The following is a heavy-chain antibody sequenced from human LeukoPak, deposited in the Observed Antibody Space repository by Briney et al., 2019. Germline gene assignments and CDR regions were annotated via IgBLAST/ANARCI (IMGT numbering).Heavy chain of an antibody. Sequence: GGSLRLSCAASGFTFSSYGMSWVRQAPGKGLEWVSGISDSGSSTYYADSVKGRFTISRDNSKNTVYLQMNSLRAEDTAVYYCAKVVAWVDYWGQGTLVTVSS. CDR3: AKVVAWVDY. CDR1: GFTFSSYG. CDR2: ISDSGSST. J-gene: IGHJ4*02. D-gene: IGHD2-15*01. V-gene: IGHV3-23*01.